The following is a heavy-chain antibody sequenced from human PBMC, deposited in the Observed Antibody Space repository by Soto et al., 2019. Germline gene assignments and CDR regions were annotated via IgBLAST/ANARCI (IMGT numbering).Heavy chain of an antibody. J-gene: IGHJ6*02. CDR3: ARELRFGEDYYGMDV. V-gene: IGHV4-31*03. CDR1: GGSISSGGYY. Sequence: QVQLQESGPGLVKPSQTLSLTCTVSGGSISSGGYYWSWIRQHPGKGLEWIGYIYYSGSTYYNPSLKSRVTISVDTSKNQFPRKLGSVTAADTAVYYCARELRFGEDYYGMDVWGQGTTVTVSS. D-gene: IGHD3-10*01. CDR2: IYYSGST.